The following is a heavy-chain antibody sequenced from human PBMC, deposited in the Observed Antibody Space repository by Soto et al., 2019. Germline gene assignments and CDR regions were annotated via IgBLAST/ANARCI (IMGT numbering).Heavy chain of an antibody. Sequence: GGSLRLSCVASGFTFSSYAMSWVRQAPGKGLEWVSAISGRGSSTYYADSVKGRFTISRDNSKNTLYLQMNSLRAEDTAVYYCAKAATGYDYRWFDPWGQGTLVTVSS. CDR2: ISGRGSST. V-gene: IGHV3-23*01. J-gene: IGHJ5*02. D-gene: IGHD5-12*01. CDR3: AKAATGYDYRWFDP. CDR1: GFTFSSYA.